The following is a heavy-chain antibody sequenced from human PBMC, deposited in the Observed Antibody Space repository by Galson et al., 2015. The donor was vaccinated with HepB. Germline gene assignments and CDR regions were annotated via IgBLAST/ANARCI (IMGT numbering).Heavy chain of an antibody. J-gene: IGHJ5*02. D-gene: IGHD3-22*01. V-gene: IGHV3-11*01. CDR1: GFIFSNYA. CDR3: ARAGVYYDSSGYSGFDP. Sequence: SLRLSCAASGFIFSNYAMTWIRQAPGKGLEWVSYISSSGSTIYYADSVKGRFTISRDNAKNSLYLQMNSLRAEDTAVYYCARAGVYYDSSGYSGFDPWGQGTLVTVSS. CDR2: ISSSGSTI.